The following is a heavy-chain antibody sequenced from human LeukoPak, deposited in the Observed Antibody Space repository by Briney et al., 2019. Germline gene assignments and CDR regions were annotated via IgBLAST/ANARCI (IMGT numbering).Heavy chain of an antibody. CDR3: ARELESSGSSFDS. J-gene: IGHJ4*02. D-gene: IGHD3-10*01. CDR2: ISAYNGNT. Sequence: ASVKVSCKASGYSFSSNAISWVRQAPGQGLEWMGWISAYNGNTHYAQKLQGRVTMTTDTSTSTAYVELRSLRSDDTAVYYCARELESSGSSFDSWGQGTLVTVSS. V-gene: IGHV1-18*01. CDR1: GYSFSSNA.